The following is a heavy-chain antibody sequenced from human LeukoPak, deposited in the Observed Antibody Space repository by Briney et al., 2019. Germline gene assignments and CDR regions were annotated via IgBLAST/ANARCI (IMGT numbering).Heavy chain of an antibody. D-gene: IGHD3-3*01. CDR2: IYPGDSDT. V-gene: IGHV5-51*01. CDR3: ERRIRRNDFWSGYYPYYFDY. Sequence: GESLKISCKGSGYSFTSYWIGWVRQMPGKSLEWMGIIYPGDSDTRYSPSFQGQVTISADKSISTACLQWSSLKASDTAVYYCERRIRRNDFWSGYYPYYFDYWGQGTLVTVSS. J-gene: IGHJ4*02. CDR1: GYSFTSYW.